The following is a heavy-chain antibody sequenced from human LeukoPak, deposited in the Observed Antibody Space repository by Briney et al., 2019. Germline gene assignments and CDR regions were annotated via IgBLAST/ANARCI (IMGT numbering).Heavy chain of an antibody. Sequence: GASVKVSCKASGYTFTSYGISWVRQAPGQGLEWMGWISAYNGNTNYAQKLQGRVTMTTDTSTSTAYMELRSLRSDDTAVYYCARQVRDGDPLEVYYYYGMDVWGQGTTVTVSS. J-gene: IGHJ6*02. CDR3: ARQVRDGDPLEVYYYYGMDV. V-gene: IGHV1-18*01. CDR1: GYTFTSYG. D-gene: IGHD4-17*01. CDR2: ISAYNGNT.